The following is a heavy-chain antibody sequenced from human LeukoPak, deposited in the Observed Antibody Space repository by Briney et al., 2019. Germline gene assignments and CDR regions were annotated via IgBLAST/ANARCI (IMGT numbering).Heavy chain of an antibody. CDR2: IRYDGSNK. V-gene: IGHV3-30*02. Sequence: GGSLRLSCAASGFTFSSYGMHWVRQAPGKGLEWVAFIRYDGSNKYYADSVKGRFTISRDNAKNSLYLQMNSLRAEDTAVYYCARGRSSALWGQGTLVTVSS. D-gene: IGHD6-13*01. CDR3: ARGRSSAL. J-gene: IGHJ4*02. CDR1: GFTFSSYG.